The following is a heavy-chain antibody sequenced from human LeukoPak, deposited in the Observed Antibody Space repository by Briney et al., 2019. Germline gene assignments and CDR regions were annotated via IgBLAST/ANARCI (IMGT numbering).Heavy chain of an antibody. V-gene: IGHV5-51*01. CDR3: ARLWYYGSGSYGGLD. J-gene: IGHJ4*02. CDR2: IYPGDFDT. Sequence: GASLQISCKGSGYSFTSYWIGWVRQMPRKGLEWMGIIYPGDFDTRYSPSFQGQVTISADKSISTAYLQWSSLKASDTAMYYCARLWYYGSGSYGGLDWGQGTLVTVSS. D-gene: IGHD3-10*01. CDR1: GYSFTSYW.